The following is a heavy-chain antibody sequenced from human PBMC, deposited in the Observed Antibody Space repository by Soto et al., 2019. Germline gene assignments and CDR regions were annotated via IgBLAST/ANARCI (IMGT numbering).Heavy chain of an antibody. CDR3: ARVRFAELV. CDR1: GFTFSSYA. CDR2: IGVGGGDR. Sequence: EVQLLESGGGLVQPGGSLRLSCAASGFTFSSYAMSWVRQAPGKGLAWVSIIGVGGGDRYYPESVKGRFTISRDNSRDTLYLEMNSLRDEDTAVYYCARVRFAELVWGQGTLVTVSS. V-gene: IGHV3-23*01. J-gene: IGHJ4*02. D-gene: IGHD3-10*01.